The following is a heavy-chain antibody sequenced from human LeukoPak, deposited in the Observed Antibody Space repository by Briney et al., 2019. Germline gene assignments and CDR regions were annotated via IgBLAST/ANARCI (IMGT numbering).Heavy chain of an antibody. CDR1: GFTLSSFW. V-gene: IGHV3-74*01. CDR2: ISSDGSST. Sequence: GGSLRLSCAASGFTLSSFWLHWVRQAPGKGLEWVSRISSDGSSTNYADSVKGRFAISRDAAKNTLFLQINSLRAEDTAVYFCAAAGRGSLDYWGQGTLVTVSS. CDR3: AAAGRGSLDY. J-gene: IGHJ4*02. D-gene: IGHD3-16*01.